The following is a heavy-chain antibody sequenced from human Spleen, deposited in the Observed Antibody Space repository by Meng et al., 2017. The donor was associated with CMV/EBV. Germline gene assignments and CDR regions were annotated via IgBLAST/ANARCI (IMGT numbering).Heavy chain of an antibody. CDR2: IDHSGTS. Sequence: GASITTTQWWTWVRQPPGTGLEWGGKIDHSGTSNSNPSLESRLTLSLDTSKNPLSLRMTSVTAEDTAIYYCARVRAHTSLGNYWFDPWGQGTLVTVSS. V-gene: IGHV4-4*02. D-gene: IGHD3-16*01. J-gene: IGHJ5*02. CDR1: GASITTTQW. CDR3: ARVRAHTSLGNYWFDP.